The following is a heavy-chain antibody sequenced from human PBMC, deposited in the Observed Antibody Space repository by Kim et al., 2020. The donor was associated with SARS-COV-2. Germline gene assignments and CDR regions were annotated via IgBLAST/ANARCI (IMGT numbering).Heavy chain of an antibody. J-gene: IGHJ4*02. CDR3: VRGSGTGSYGDC. V-gene: IGHV3-7*03. Sequence: YVDSVRGRIIISRDNAKSSLYLQMDSLRADDTAVYYCVRGSGTGSYGDCWGQGTLVIVSS. D-gene: IGHD3-10*01.